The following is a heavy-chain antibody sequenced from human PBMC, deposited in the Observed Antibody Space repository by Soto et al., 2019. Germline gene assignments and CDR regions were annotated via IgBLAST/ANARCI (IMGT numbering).Heavy chain of an antibody. CDR2: IDPSDSYT. Sequence: PGESLKISCKGSGYSFTSYWISWVRQMPGKGLEWMGRIDPSDSYTNYSPSFQGHVTISADKSISTAYLQWSSLKASDTAMYYCASTIIYCSGGSCYQYYFDYWGQGTLVTVSS. CDR1: GYSFTSYW. D-gene: IGHD2-15*01. V-gene: IGHV5-10-1*01. CDR3: ASTIIYCSGGSCYQYYFDY. J-gene: IGHJ4*02.